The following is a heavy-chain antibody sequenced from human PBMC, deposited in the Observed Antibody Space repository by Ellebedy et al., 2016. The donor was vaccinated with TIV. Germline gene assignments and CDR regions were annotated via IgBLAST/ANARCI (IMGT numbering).Heavy chain of an antibody. CDR1: GDSVSPNNVA. D-gene: IGHD3-10*01. Sequence: SQTLSLTCAISGDSVSPNNVAWSWVRQSPSRGLEWLGRSYYRSQWFIDYAVSMKGRISFNPDTSKNQVSLQLTSVTPDDTGVYYCAREPMGDWPGMDVWGQGTTVTVSS. CDR3: AREPMGDWPGMDV. J-gene: IGHJ6*02. V-gene: IGHV6-1*01. CDR2: SYYRSQWFI.